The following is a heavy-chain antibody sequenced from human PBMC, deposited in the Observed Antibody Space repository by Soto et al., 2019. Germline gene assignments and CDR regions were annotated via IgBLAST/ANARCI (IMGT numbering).Heavy chain of an antibody. CDR2: IVVGSGNT. Sequence: QMQLVQSGPEVKKPGTSVKVSCKASGFTFTSYAMQWVRQARGQRLEWIGWIVVGSGNTNYAQKFQERVTITRGMSTGTAYMELSSLLSEDAAVYYCAADKRATVVTPPGGRDVWGQGTTVNVSS. CDR1: GFTFTSYA. V-gene: IGHV1-58*02. D-gene: IGHD2-21*02. J-gene: IGHJ6*02. CDR3: AADKRATVVTPPGGRDV.